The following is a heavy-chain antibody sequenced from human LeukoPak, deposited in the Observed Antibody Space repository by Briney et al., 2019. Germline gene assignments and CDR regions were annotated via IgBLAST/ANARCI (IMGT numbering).Heavy chain of an antibody. CDR2: ISSSSSYI. D-gene: IGHD1-20*01. Sequence: PVGSLRLSCAASGFTFSSYSMNWVRQAPGKGLEWVSSISSSSSYIYYADSVKGRFTISRDNAKNSLYLQMNSLRAEDTAVYYCARGVWDNWNMNQAVGAFDIWGQGTMVTVSS. CDR3: ARGVWDNWNMNQAVGAFDI. V-gene: IGHV3-21*01. CDR1: GFTFSSYS. J-gene: IGHJ3*02.